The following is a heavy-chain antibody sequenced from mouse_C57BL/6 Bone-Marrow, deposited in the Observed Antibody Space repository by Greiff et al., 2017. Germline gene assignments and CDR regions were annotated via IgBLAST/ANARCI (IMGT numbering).Heavy chain of an antibody. Sequence: VQLQQPGAELVMPGASVKLSCKASGYTFTSYWMHWVKQRPGQGLEWIGEIDPSDSYTNSNQKFKGKSTLTVDKSSSTADMQLSSLTSEDSAVYYCARENAFITTVVAHFDYWGQGTTLTVSS. V-gene: IGHV1-69*01. J-gene: IGHJ2*01. D-gene: IGHD1-1*01. CDR3: ARENAFITTVVAHFDY. CDR2: IDPSDSYT. CDR1: GYTFTSYW.